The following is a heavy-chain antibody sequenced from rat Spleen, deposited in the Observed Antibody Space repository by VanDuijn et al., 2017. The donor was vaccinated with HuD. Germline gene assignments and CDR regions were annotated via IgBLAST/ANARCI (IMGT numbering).Heavy chain of an antibody. Sequence: EVQLVESGGGLVQPGRSLKLSCVASGFTFNNYWMTWIRQAPGKGLEWVASISYEGSGIYYGDSVKGRFTMSRDNARNTLYLRMNSLRPEDTATYYCARLGYGGPFDYWGQGVMVTVSS. J-gene: IGHJ2*01. CDR2: ISYEGSGI. CDR1: GFTFNNYW. D-gene: IGHD1-11*01. CDR3: ARLGYGGPFDY. V-gene: IGHV5-31*01.